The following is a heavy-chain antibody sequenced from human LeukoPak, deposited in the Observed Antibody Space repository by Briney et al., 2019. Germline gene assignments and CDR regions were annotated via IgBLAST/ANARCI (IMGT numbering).Heavy chain of an antibody. Sequence: PSETLSLTCTVSGGSISSYYWTWIRQPPGKGLEWIGYIYYSGSTNYNPSLKSRVTISVDTSKNQFSLKLTSVTAADTAVYYCARAGLYSYGSLGYRGQGTLVTVSS. CDR1: GGSISSYY. V-gene: IGHV4-59*01. CDR2: IYYSGST. J-gene: IGHJ4*02. D-gene: IGHD5-18*01. CDR3: ARAGLYSYGSLGY.